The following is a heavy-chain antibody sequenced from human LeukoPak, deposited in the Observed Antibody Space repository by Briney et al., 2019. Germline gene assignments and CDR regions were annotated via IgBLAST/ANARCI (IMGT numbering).Heavy chain of an antibody. J-gene: IGHJ5*02. V-gene: IGHV1-69*04. CDR2: IIPILGIA. CDR1: GGTFSSYA. CDR3: ARGYCSSTSCYSWFDP. Sequence: ASVKVSCKASGGTFSSYAISWVRQAPGQGLEWMGRIIPILGIANYAQKFQGRVTITADKSTSTAYMELSSLRSEDTAVYYCARGYCSSTSCYSWFDPWGQGTLVTVSS. D-gene: IGHD2-2*01.